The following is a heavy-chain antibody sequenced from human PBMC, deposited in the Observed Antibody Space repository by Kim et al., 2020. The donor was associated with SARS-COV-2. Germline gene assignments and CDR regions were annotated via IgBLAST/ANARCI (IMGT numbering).Heavy chain of an antibody. D-gene: IGHD3-10*01. CDR1: GYTFTAYY. V-gene: IGHV1-2*05. CDR3: ARGYGSGEGSAFDF. Sequence: ASVKVSCKASGYTFTAYYIHWVRQAPGQGPEWMGRINPNSGVTDYAQRFQGRVTMTRDTSIKTAYMELSSLRSDDTVVYYCARGYGSGEGSAFDFWGQGT. J-gene: IGHJ3*01. CDR2: INPNSGVT.